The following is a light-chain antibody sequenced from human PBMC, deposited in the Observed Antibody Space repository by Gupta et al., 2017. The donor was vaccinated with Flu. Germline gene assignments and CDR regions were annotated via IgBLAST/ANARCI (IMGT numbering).Light chain of an antibody. V-gene: IGLV1-51*02. Sequence: QSVLPPPPSVSAAPGQKVTISCSGIYSNIGHTYVCWYQHLPGTTHKLLIYEDNKRPSGIPGRFSGSKSGTSATLGITGLQTGDEAEYYCETWDSSLSAWVFGDGTKLTVL. CDR1: YSNIGHTY. CDR3: ETWDSSLSAWV. J-gene: IGLJ3*02. CDR2: EDN.